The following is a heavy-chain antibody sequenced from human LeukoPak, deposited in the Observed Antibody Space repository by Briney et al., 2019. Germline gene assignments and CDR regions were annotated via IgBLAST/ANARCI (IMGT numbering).Heavy chain of an antibody. J-gene: IGHJ4*02. CDR2: ISSSSSYI. V-gene: IGHV3-21*01. CDR1: GFTFSSYS. D-gene: IGHD3-10*01. Sequence: PGGSLRLSCAASGFTFSSYSMNWVRQAPGKGLEWVSSISSSSSYIYYADSVKGRFTISRDNAENSLYLQMNSLRAEDTAVYYCARDVPMVRGVSPFDYWGQGTLVTVSS. CDR3: ARDVPMVRGVSPFDY.